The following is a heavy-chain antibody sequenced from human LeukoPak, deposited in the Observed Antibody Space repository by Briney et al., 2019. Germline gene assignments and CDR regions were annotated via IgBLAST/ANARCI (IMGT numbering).Heavy chain of an antibody. CDR2: IYYSGNT. J-gene: IGHJ5*02. CDR3: ARLGWLFGSGSMNWFDP. Sequence: SETLSLTCTVSGGSISSNTYYWGWIRQPPGKGLEWIGSIYYSGNTYYNPSLESRVTISVDTSKNQFSLKLTSVTAADTAVYYCARLGWLFGSGSMNWFDPWGQGTLVTVSS. D-gene: IGHD3-10*01. V-gene: IGHV4-39*01. CDR1: GGSISSNTYY.